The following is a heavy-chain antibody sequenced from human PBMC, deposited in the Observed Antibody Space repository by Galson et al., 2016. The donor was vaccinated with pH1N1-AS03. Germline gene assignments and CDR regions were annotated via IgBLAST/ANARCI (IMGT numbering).Heavy chain of an antibody. CDR2: INQDGSEK. CDR3: ADGRVA. D-gene: IGHD5-24*01. J-gene: IGHJ1*01. Sequence: SLRLSCAASGFTFTNYWMTWVRQAPGRGLEYVANINQDGSEKFYVDSVKGRFAISRDNAKNSLFLQMNSLRVEDTAMYYCADGRVAWGQGTLVTVSS. V-gene: IGHV3-7*03. CDR1: GFTFTNYW.